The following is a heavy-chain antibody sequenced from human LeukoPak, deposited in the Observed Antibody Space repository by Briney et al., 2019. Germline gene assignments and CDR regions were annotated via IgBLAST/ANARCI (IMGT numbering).Heavy chain of an antibody. CDR3: LPLRGGVGDTGFLDY. D-gene: IGHD1-26*01. J-gene: IGHJ4*02. CDR2: PHPSDPT. Sequence: RSLRLSCVVSELIFTREYMTWVRHSPGKGLEWISTPHPSDPTYYAESVKGRLSVSRDHSKKTLYLQMKSLTAEDTAMYYCLPLRGGVGDTGFLDYWGQGIPVTVSS. CDR1: ELIFTREY. V-gene: IGHV3-53*01.